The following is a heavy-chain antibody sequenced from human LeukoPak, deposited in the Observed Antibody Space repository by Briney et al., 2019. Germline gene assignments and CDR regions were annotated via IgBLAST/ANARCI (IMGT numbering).Heavy chain of an antibody. Sequence: GGSLRLSCAASGFTFSDHYMAWIRQAPGKGLEWVSFISRSGDTIKYADSVKGRFTISRDNAKNSLYLQMNSLRVEDTAVYYRARGDSPYTNFGVIIMAGFACWSQASLLTVSS. CDR3: ARGDSPYTNFGVIIMAGFAC. V-gene: IGHV3-11*04. CDR1: GFTFSDHY. D-gene: IGHD3-3*01. J-gene: IGHJ4*02. CDR2: ISRSGDTI.